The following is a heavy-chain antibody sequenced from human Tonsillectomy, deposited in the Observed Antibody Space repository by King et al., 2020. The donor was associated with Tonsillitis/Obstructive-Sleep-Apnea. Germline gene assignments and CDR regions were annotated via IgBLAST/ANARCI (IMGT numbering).Heavy chain of an antibody. CDR3: ASTAVVVPAADYYVDY. V-gene: IGHV5-51*03. Sequence: QLVQSGAEVKKPGESLKISCKGSGYSFTSYWIGWVRQMPGKGLEWMWIIYPGDSDTRYRPSFQGQVTISADKSISTAYLQWSSLKASDTAMYYCASTAVVVPAADYYVDYWGQGTLVTVSS. D-gene: IGHD2-2*01. CDR2: IYPGDSDT. J-gene: IGHJ4*02. CDR1: GYSFTSYW.